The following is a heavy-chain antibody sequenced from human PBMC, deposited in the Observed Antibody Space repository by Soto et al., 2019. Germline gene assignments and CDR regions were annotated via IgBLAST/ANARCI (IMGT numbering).Heavy chain of an antibody. V-gene: IGHV3-30*03. J-gene: IGHJ4*02. CDR1: GFTFSGYG. Sequence: GGTLSLSCIASGFTFSGYGMHWLRQAPDKGLEWVAVISYDGSNKYYADSEKGRFSISRYKSKNTLDLQINSLSTEDTAMYVYLRERVVHDQLLPLFDYWGQGTLVTVSS. CDR2: ISYDGSNK. CDR3: LRERVVHDQLLPLFDY. D-gene: IGHD2-2*01.